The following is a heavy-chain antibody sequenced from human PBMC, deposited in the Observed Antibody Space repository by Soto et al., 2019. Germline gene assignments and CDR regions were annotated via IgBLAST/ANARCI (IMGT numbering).Heavy chain of an antibody. D-gene: IGHD4-17*01. J-gene: IGHJ4*02. Sequence: SETLSLTCTVSGDSISTSNYYWGWIRQPPGEGLEWIGHIFYSGGTYYNPSLKSRVTISVDTSKNQFSLKLNSITAADTAVYFCARRGGGDYLFDSWGQGMLVTICS. CDR1: GDSISTSNYY. CDR2: IFYSGGT. CDR3: ARRGGGDYLFDS. V-gene: IGHV4-39*01.